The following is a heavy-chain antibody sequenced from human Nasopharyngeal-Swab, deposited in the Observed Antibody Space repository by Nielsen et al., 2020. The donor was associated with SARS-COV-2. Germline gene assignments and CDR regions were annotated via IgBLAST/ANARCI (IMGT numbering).Heavy chain of an antibody. CDR3: AFRWWRSSWYGDY. Sequence: ASVKVSCKVSGYTLTELSMHWVRQAPGKGLEWMGGFDPEDGETIYAQKFQGRVTMTEDTSTDTAYMELSSLRSEDTAVYCCAFRWWRSSWYGDYWGQGTLVTVSS. V-gene: IGHV1-24*01. J-gene: IGHJ4*02. CDR2: FDPEDGET. CDR1: GYTLTELS. D-gene: IGHD6-13*01.